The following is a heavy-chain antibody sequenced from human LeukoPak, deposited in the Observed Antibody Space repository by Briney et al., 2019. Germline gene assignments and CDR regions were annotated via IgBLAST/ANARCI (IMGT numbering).Heavy chain of an antibody. CDR2: IHYTGST. D-gene: IGHD3-22*01. CDR1: GGSITSSY. Sequence: AETLSLTCTVSGGSITSSYWSWIRQSPGKGLEWIGYIHYTGSTNYNPSLKSRVTISLDTSENQFSLKLSSVTAADTAAYYCARVHSFDSSGYYYYFDYWGQGTLVTVSS. J-gene: IGHJ4*02. V-gene: IGHV4-59*01. CDR3: ARVHSFDSSGYYYYFDY.